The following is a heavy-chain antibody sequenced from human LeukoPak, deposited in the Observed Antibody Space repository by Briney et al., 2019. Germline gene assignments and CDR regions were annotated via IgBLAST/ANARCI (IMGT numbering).Heavy chain of an antibody. Sequence: HPGKSLRLSCAASGFTFSNYAMHWVRQAPGKGLEWVSAISGSGGSTYYADSVKGRFTISRDNSKNTLYLQMNSLRAEDTAVYYCAKGPRIAVAGIFDWGQGTLVTVSS. CDR1: GFTFSNYA. CDR3: AKGPRIAVAGIFD. J-gene: IGHJ4*02. V-gene: IGHV3-23*01. CDR2: ISGSGGST. D-gene: IGHD6-19*01.